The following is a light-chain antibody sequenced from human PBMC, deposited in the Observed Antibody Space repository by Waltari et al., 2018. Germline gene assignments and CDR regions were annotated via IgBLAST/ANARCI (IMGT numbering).Light chain of an antibody. V-gene: IGKV3-20*01. Sequence: EIVLTQSPDTLSFSPGESATLSCRASQSISKYLAWYQQKPGQAPRLLIYHASSRSTGIPDRFSGSGFGTDFSLTISRLEPEDFAVYYCQLYVSLPATFGQGTKLEIK. CDR3: QLYVSLPAT. J-gene: IGKJ1*01. CDR2: HAS. CDR1: QSISKY.